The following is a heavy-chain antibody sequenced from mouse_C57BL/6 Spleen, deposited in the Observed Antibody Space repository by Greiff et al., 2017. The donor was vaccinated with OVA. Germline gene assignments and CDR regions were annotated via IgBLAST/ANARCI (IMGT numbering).Heavy chain of an antibody. CDR3: ARDEEGRFDY. Sequence: EVQLVESEGGLVQPGSSMKLSCTASGFTFSDYYMAWVRQVPEKGLEWVANINYDGSSTYYLDSLKSRFIISRDNAKNILYLQMSSLKSEDTATYYCARDEEGRFDYWGQGTTLTVSS. J-gene: IGHJ2*01. CDR1: GFTFSDYY. CDR2: INYDGSST. V-gene: IGHV5-16*01.